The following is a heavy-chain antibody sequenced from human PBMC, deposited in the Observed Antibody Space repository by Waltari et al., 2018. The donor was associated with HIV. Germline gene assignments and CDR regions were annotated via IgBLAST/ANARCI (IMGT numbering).Heavy chain of an antibody. CDR3: ALASDYVWGSYRHTSFDY. CDR1: GFTFSNYG. V-gene: IGHV3-30*03. CDR2: ISYDGSNK. D-gene: IGHD3-16*02. Sequence: QVQLVESGGGVVQPGRSLRLSCAASGFTFSNYGMHWVRQAPGKGLEWVAVISYDGSNKYYADSVMGRFTISRDNSKNTLYLQMNSLRAEDTAMYYCALASDYVWGSYRHTSFDYWGQGTLVTVSS. J-gene: IGHJ4*02.